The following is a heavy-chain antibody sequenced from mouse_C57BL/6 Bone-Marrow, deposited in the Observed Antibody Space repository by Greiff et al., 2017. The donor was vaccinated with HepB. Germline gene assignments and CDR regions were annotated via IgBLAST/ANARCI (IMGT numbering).Heavy chain of an antibody. D-gene: IGHD1-1*01. J-gene: IGHJ2*01. Sequence: VKLMESGAELARPGASVKLSCKASGYTFTSYGISWVKQRTGQGLEWIGEIYPRSGNTYYNEKFKGKATLTADKSSSTAYMELRSLTSEDSAVYFCARGRRCSKDYWGQGTTLTVSS. CDR2: IYPRSGNT. V-gene: IGHV1-81*01. CDR3: ARGRRCSKDY. CDR1: GYTFTSYG.